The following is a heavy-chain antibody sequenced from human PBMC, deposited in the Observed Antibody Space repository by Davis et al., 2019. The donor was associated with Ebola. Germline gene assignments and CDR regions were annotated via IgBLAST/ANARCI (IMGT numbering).Heavy chain of an antibody. CDR1: GFTFSSYA. V-gene: IGHV3-23*01. Sequence: GGSPRLSCAASGFTFSSYAMSWVRQAPGKGLEWVSAISGSGGSTYYADSVKGRFTISRDNSKNTLYLQMNSLRAEDTAVYYCAKDPRGVSVSYYYYGMDVWGQGTTVTVSS. CDR2: ISGSGGST. J-gene: IGHJ6*02. D-gene: IGHD3-10*01. CDR3: AKDPRGVSVSYYYYGMDV.